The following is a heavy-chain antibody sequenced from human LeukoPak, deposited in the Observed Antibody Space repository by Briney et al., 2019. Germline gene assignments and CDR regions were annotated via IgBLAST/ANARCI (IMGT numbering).Heavy chain of an antibody. V-gene: IGHV1-69*13. J-gene: IGHJ4*02. CDR3: ARDHETGSSSHLY. D-gene: IGHD6-13*01. CDR1: GYTFTSYG. CDR2: IIPIFGTA. Sequence: SVKVSCKASGYTFTSYGISWVRQAPGQGLEWMGGIIPIFGTANYAQKFQGRVTITADESTSTAYMELSSLRSEDTAVYYCARDHETGSSSHLYWGQGTLVTVSS.